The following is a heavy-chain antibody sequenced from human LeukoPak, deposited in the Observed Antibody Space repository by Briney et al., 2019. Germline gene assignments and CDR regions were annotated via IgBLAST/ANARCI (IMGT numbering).Heavy chain of an antibody. CDR2: IWYDGSNK. D-gene: IGHD3-3*01. CDR1: GFTFSSCG. Sequence: GGSLRLSCAASGFTFSSCGMHWVRRAPGKGLEWVAVIWYDGSNKYYADSVKGRFTISRDNSKNTLDLQMNSLRAEDTAVYYCARDRSYDFWSGYSTPDYWGQGTLVTVSS. V-gene: IGHV3-33*01. CDR3: ARDRSYDFWSGYSTPDY. J-gene: IGHJ4*02.